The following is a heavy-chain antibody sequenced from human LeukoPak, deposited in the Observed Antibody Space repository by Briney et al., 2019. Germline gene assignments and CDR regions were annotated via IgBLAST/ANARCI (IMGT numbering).Heavy chain of an antibody. CDR2: ITISDGRS. J-gene: IGHJ4*02. V-gene: IGHV3-23*01. D-gene: IGHD6-19*01. Sequence: GGSLRLSCAASGFTFSNYAMSWVRQAPGKGLEWVSAITISDGRSYYADSVKGRFAVSRDNSKNTLYLQMNSLRAEDTAVYYCAKGTGWFWGQGTLVTVSS. CDR1: GFTFSNYA. CDR3: AKGTGWF.